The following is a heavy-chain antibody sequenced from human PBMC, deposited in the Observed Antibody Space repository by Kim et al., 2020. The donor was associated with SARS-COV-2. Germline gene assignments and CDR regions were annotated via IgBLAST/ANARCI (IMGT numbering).Heavy chain of an antibody. CDR3: AREMANYYYGMDV. V-gene: IGHV3-21*01. Sequence: YANSVKGRFTTTRDNAKNSMYLQMNSLRAEDTAVYYCAREMANYYYGMDVWGQGTTVTVSS. J-gene: IGHJ6*02. D-gene: IGHD2-8*01.